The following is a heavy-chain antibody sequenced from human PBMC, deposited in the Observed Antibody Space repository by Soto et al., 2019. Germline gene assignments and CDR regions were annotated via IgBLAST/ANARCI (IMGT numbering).Heavy chain of an antibody. CDR1: GYTFTSYG. D-gene: IGHD3-16*01. J-gene: IGHJ4*02. V-gene: IGHV1-18*01. Sequence: QVQLVQSGAEVRKPGASVKVSCKASGYTFTSYGISWVRQAPGQWLEWMGWISAYNGNTNYAQKRQGRVTMTTDTTTSTAYMELRSLRSDDTDVYYCARKVGSEGDQPFDYWGQGTLVTVSS. CDR3: ARKVGSEGDQPFDY. CDR2: ISAYNGNT.